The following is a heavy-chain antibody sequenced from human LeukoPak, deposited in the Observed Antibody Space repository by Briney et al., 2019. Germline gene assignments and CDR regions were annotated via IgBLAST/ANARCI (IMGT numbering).Heavy chain of an antibody. J-gene: IGHJ4*02. CDR1: GFTFSRYV. D-gene: IGHD2/OR15-2a*01. CDR3: AKDIDLTYYFDY. CDR2: ISGSGGST. Sequence: GGSLRLSCAASGFTFSRYVMSWVREALGKGREWVSDISGSGGSTYYADSVKGRFTISRDNSKNTLYLQMNSLRAEDTAVYYCAKDIDLTYYFDYWGQGTLVTVSS. V-gene: IGHV3-23*01.